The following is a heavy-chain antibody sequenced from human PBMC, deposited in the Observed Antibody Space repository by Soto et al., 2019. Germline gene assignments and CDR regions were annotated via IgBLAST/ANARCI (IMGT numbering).Heavy chain of an antibody. CDR2: IIPIFGTA. Sequence: SVKVSCKASGGTFSSYAISWVRRAPGQGLEWMGGIIPIFGTANYAQKFQGRVTITADESTSTAYMELSSLRSEDTAVYYCARFNAYCGGDCYSNYWGQGTLVTVSS. V-gene: IGHV1-69*13. CDR3: ARFNAYCGGDCYSNY. CDR1: GGTFSSYA. D-gene: IGHD2-21*02. J-gene: IGHJ4*02.